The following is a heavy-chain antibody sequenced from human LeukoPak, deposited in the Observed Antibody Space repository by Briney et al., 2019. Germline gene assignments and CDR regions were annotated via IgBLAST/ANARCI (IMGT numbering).Heavy chain of an antibody. CDR2: ISGSGDST. CDR3: ARSLVTDCGGDCYLAATFDY. Sequence: PGGSLRLSCAASGFTFSGSALHWVRQASGKGLEWVSAISGSGDSTYYADSVKGRFTISRDNAKNSLYLQMNSLRAEDTAVYYCARSLVTDCGGDCYLAATFDYWGQGTLVTVSS. V-gene: IGHV3-21*01. J-gene: IGHJ4*02. D-gene: IGHD2-21*02. CDR1: GFTFSGSA.